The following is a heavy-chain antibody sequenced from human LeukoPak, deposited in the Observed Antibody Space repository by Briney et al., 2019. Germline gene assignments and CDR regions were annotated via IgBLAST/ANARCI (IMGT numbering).Heavy chain of an antibody. J-gene: IGHJ4*02. CDR1: GYTFTSSA. D-gene: IGHD6-13*01. Sequence: ASVKVSCKASGYTFTSSAMHWVRQAPGQRLEWMGWINAGTGNTKYSQKFQGRVTITRDTSASTTYMEVRSLMSEDTAVYYCARVYGAAVRYYFDYWGQGTLVTVSS. CDR2: INAGTGNT. V-gene: IGHV1-3*01. CDR3: ARVYGAAVRYYFDY.